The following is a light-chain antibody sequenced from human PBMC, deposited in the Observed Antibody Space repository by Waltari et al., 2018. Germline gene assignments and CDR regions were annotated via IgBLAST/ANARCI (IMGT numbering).Light chain of an antibody. V-gene: IGLV1-44*01. CDR2: SNN. CDR3: AAWDDSLNGVI. CDR1: SSNIGSHS. J-gene: IGLJ2*01. Sequence: QSVLTQPPSASGTPGQRVTISCSGSSSNIGSHSINWYQQLPRTAPKLPIYSNNRRPLGVPDRFSGSKSGPSASLAISGLQSEDEADYHCAAWDDSLNGVICGGGTKLTVL.